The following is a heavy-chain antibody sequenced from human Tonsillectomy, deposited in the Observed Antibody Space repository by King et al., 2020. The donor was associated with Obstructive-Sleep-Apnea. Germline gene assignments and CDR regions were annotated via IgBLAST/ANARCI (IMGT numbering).Heavy chain of an antibody. CDR2: IKSKTDGGTT. CDR3: TTDRSIVGATSSYYYYGMDV. D-gene: IGHD1-26*01. J-gene: IGHJ6*02. Sequence: ESGGGLVKPGGSLRLSCAASGFTFSNAWMSWVRQAPGKGLEWVGRIKSKTDGGTTDYAAPVKGRFTISRDDSKNTLYLQMNSLKTEDTAVYYCTTDRSIVGATSSYYYYGMDVWGQGTTVTVSS. CDR1: GFTFSNAW. V-gene: IGHV3-15*01.